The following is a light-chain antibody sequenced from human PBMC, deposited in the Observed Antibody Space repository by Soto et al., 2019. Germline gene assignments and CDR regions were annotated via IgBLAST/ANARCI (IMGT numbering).Light chain of an antibody. CDR3: QQYNNWPRT. CDR1: QSISSN. CDR2: GAS. J-gene: IGKJ1*01. Sequence: EIVMTQSPATLSVSPGERATLYCRASQSISSNLAWYQHRPGQAPRLLIYGASTRATGIPARFSGGGSGTDFTLTISSLQSEDFAVYHCQQYNNWPRTFSQGTKVEIK. V-gene: IGKV3-15*01.